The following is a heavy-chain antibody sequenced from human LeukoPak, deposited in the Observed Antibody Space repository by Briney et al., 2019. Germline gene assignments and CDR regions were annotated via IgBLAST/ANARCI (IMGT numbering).Heavy chain of an antibody. CDR3: ATQGDWNYGGGWFDP. CDR2: IYYSGST. D-gene: IGHD1-7*01. Sequence: PSETLSLTCTVSGGSISSSSYYWGWIRQPPGKGLEWIGSIYYSGSTYYNPSLKSRVTISVDTSKNQFSLKLSSVTAADTAVYYCATQGDWNYGGGWFDPWGQGTLVTVSS. V-gene: IGHV4-39*07. CDR1: GGSISSSSYY. J-gene: IGHJ5*02.